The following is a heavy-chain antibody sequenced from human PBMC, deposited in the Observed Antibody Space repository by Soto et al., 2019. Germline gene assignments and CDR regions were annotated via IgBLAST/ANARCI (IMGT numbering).Heavy chain of an antibody. D-gene: IGHD6-13*01. CDR2: TYYGSKWYY. J-gene: IGHJ4*02. V-gene: IGHV6-1*01. Sequence: QVQLQQSGPGLVQPSQTLSLTCAISGDSVPSNRVVWNWIRRSPSRGFEWRGRTYYGSKWYYEYAESVKSRIIINPDTSKNQLSLQLNSVTPEDTGVYYCARLVGNSWIDYWGQGTLVTVSS. CDR3: ARLVGNSWIDY. CDR1: GDSVPSNRVV.